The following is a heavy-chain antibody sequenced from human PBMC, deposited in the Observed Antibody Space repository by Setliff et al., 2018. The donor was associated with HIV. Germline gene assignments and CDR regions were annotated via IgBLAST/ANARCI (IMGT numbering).Heavy chain of an antibody. CDR2: IHSSGTVM. CDR1: GFTFSSYW. Sequence: PGGSLRLSCAASGFTFSSYWMIWVRQAPGKGLEWLSYIHSSGTVMNYADSIKGRFSVSRDNIENSLYLQMNSLRAEDTGVYYCARVKRGTPPSYWGQGTLVTVSS. V-gene: IGHV3-48*03. CDR3: ARVKRGTPPSY. J-gene: IGHJ4*02.